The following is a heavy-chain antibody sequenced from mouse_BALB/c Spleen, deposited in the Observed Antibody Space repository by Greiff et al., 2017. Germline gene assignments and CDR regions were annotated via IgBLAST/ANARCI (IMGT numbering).Heavy chain of an antibody. Sequence: EVQLQQSGPGLVKPSQSLSLTCTVTGYSITSDYAWNWIRQFPGNKLEWMGYISYSGSTSYNPSLKSRISITRDTSKNQFFLQLNSVTTEDTATYYCARRELRTSTFDVWGAGTTVTVSS. CDR3: ARRELRTSTFDV. D-gene: IGHD1-1*01. CDR2: ISYSGST. J-gene: IGHJ1*01. V-gene: IGHV3-2*02. CDR1: GYSITSDYA.